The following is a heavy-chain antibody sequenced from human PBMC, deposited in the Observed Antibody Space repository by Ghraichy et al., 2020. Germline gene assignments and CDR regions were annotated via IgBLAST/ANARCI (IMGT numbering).Heavy chain of an antibody. V-gene: IGHV4-59*01. J-gene: IGHJ3*02. Sequence: SETLSLTCTVSGGSISSYYWSWLRQPPGKGLEWIGYIYDTGSTNYNPSLKSRVTISLDTSKNQFSLKLSSVTAADTAVYYCAREVTYYYDIRRRGADAFDIWGQGTMVTVSS. D-gene: IGHD3-22*01. CDR1: GGSISSYY. CDR2: IYDTGST. CDR3: AREVTYYYDIRRRGADAFDI.